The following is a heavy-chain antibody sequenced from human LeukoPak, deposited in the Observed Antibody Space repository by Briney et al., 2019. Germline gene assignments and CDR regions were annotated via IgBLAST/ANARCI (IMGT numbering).Heavy chain of an antibody. Sequence: PGGSLRHSCAASGFTFSSYSMNWVRQAPGKGLEWVSSISTSSSYIYYADSVKGRFTISRDNAKNSLYLQMNSLRAEDTAVYYCARVLGAERWLQMGNPFDYWGQGTLVTVSS. D-gene: IGHD5-24*01. CDR1: GFTFSSYS. CDR3: ARVLGAERWLQMGNPFDY. V-gene: IGHV3-21*01. J-gene: IGHJ4*02. CDR2: ISTSSSYI.